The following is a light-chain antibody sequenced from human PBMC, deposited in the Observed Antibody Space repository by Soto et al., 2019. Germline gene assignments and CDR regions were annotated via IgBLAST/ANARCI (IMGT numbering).Light chain of an antibody. CDR2: GAS. CDR1: QSVSSRY. V-gene: IGKV3-20*01. J-gene: IGKJ1*01. CDR3: QQYGRSPQT. Sequence: VLAQTPDTRALSPGEGGTLSCRGSQSVSSRYSAWYQQTPGQAPRLLIYGASSRATGIPDRFSGSGSGTDFTLTISRLEPEDFAVYYCQQYGRSPQTFGQGTKVDIK.